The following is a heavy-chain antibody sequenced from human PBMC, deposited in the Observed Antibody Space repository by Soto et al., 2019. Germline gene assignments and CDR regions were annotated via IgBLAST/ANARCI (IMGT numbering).Heavy chain of an antibody. CDR1: GGSISSGGYS. CDR2: IYHSGST. V-gene: IGHV4-30-2*01. D-gene: IGHD2-2*01. Sequence: SETLSLTCAVSGGSISSGGYSWSWIRQPPGKGLEWIGYIYHSGSTYYNPSLQSRVTISVDRSKNQFSLKLSSVTAADTAVYYCARVPDRWGQGTLVTVSS. J-gene: IGHJ5*02. CDR3: ARVPDR.